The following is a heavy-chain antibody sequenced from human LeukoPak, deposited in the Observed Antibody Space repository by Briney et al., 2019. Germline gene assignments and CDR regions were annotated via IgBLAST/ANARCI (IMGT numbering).Heavy chain of an antibody. J-gene: IGHJ4*02. CDR1: GFTFSSYW. CDR3: ARDRWCSSTSCYASPYYFDY. V-gene: IGHV3-7*03. D-gene: IGHD2-2*01. Sequence: GGSLRLSCAASGFTFSSYWMSWVRQAPGKGLEWAANIKQDGSEKYYVDSVKGRFTISRDNAKNSLYLQMNSLRAEDTAVYYCARDRWCSSTSCYASPYYFDYWGQGTLVTVCS. CDR2: IKQDGSEK.